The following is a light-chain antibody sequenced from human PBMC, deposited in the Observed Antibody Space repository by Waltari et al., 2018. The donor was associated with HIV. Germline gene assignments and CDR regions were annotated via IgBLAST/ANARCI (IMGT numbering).Light chain of an antibody. CDR3: QSFDSTSWI. CDR2: EYR. Sequence: NFMLTQPHSVSESPGKTVTISCTRSSGRIARNFVKRYQQRPGSAPTIVMYEYRQRPSGVPDRFSGSIDSSSNSASLTISGLKTEDEADYYCQSFDSTSWIFGGGTKLTVV. J-gene: IGLJ3*02. V-gene: IGLV6-57*04. CDR1: SGRIARNF.